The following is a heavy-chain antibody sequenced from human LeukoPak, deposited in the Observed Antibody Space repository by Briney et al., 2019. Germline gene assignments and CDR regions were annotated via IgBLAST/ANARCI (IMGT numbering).Heavy chain of an antibody. J-gene: IGHJ5*02. V-gene: IGHV4-59*01. CDR3: AREHYDILTGYYTWFDP. Sequence: SETLSLTCTVSGGSISSYYWSWIRQPPGKGLEWIGYIYYSGSINYNPSLKSRVTISVDTSKNQFSLKLSSVTAADTAVYYCAREHYDILTGYYTWFDPWGQGTLVTVSS. D-gene: IGHD3-9*01. CDR1: GGSISSYY. CDR2: IYYSGSI.